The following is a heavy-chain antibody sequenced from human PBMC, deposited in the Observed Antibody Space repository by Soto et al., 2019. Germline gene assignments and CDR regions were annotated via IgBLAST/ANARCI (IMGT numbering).Heavy chain of an antibody. V-gene: IGHV4-39*01. CDR1: SINPTSYS. CDR2: FLYSASN. Sequence: SINPTSYSCAFFRQPPEQGLEWLFLFLYSASNHYNPYLKGRLTVSVDTSKNQFSLKVSSVPAADTAVYYCVRVGITMVRGVGKRNHSYYSRMDVWGQGTTVTV. J-gene: IGHJ6*02. CDR3: VRVGITMVRGVGKRNHSYYSRMDV. D-gene: IGHD3-10*01.